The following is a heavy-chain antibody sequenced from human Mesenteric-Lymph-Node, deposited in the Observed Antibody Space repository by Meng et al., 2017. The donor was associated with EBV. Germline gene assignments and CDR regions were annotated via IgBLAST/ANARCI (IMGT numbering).Heavy chain of an antibody. D-gene: IGHD1-1*01. CDR2: YSSGNT. CDR3: ARGNYNFGQNFDY. J-gene: IGHJ4*02. CDR1: GGSISGSPYY. V-gene: IGHV4-30-4*01. Sequence: QVPLQESGPGLVKPSQTLSLTCAVSGGSISGSPYYWSWIRQSPGKGLEWIGYSSGNTYYNPSLKSRVSISLDTSKNQFFLKLTSVTAADTAVYYCARGNYNFGQNFDYWGQGTLVTVSS.